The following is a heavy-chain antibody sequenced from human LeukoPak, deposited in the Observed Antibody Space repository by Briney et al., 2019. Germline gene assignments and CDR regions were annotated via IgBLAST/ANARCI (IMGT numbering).Heavy chain of an antibody. Sequence: GGSLRLSCAASGFTFSRYAMHWVCHAPGKGLEWVSVISYDGSNEYYADSEKGRFTISRDSSENTLYLQMNSLRVEDTAVYYCARVGYYSSGPFSYFDYWGQGTLVTVSS. CDR1: GFTFSRYA. D-gene: IGHD3-10*01. CDR2: ISYDGSNE. V-gene: IGHV3-30-3*01. CDR3: ARVGYYSSGPFSYFDY. J-gene: IGHJ4*02.